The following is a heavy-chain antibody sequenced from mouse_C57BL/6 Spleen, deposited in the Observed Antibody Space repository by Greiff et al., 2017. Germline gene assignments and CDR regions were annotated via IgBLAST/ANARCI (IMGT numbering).Heavy chain of an antibody. CDR3: ASDISDLGRFAY. CDR1: GYSITSGYY. Sequence: EVKLQESGPGLVKPSQSLSLTCSVTGYSITSGYYWNWIRQFPGNKLEWMGYISYDGSNNYNPSLKNQISITRATSKNQFFLKLNSVTTEDTATYDYASDISDLGRFAYWGQGTLVTVSA. CDR2: ISYDGSN. V-gene: IGHV3-6*01. D-gene: IGHD4-1*01. J-gene: IGHJ3*01.